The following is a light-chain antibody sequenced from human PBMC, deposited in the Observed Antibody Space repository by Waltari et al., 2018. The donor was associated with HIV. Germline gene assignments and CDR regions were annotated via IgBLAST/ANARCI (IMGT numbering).Light chain of an antibody. CDR1: QSVSSSY. J-gene: IGKJ5*01. CDR2: GAS. V-gene: IGKV3-20*01. CDR3: QQYGSSQIT. Sequence: EIVLTQSPGTLSLSPGERASQSVSSSYLAWYQQKPGQAPRLLIYGASSRATGIPDRFSGSGSGTDFTLTISRLEPEDFAVYYCQQYGSSQITFGQGTRLEIK.